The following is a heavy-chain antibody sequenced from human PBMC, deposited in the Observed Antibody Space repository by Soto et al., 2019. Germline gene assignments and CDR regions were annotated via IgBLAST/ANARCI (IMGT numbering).Heavy chain of an antibody. Sequence: QVQLQQWGAGLLKPSEPLSLTCAVYGGFVSSGSYYCSWIRQPPGKGLEWIGEMSHSGGTHFNPSLTSRGTISVDTSKNQYSLKMSSVTAADTAMYYCARVERGTATTVVDAFDIWGPGTMVTVSS. CDR3: ARVERGTATTVVDAFDI. CDR2: MSHSGGT. CDR1: GGFVSSGSYY. V-gene: IGHV4-34*01. J-gene: IGHJ3*02. D-gene: IGHD1-1*01.